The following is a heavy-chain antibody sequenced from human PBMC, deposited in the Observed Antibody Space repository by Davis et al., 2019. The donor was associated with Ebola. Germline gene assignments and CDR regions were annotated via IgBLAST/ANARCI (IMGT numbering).Heavy chain of an antibody. V-gene: IGHV4-39*01. CDR1: GGSISGYY. J-gene: IGHJ6*02. CDR3: ARHATFGMDV. D-gene: IGHD2/OR15-2a*01. CDR2: IYYSGST. Sequence: SETLSLTCTVSGGSISGYYWSWIRQPPGKGLEWIGSIYYSGSTYYNPSLKSRVTISVDTSKNQFSLKLSSVTAADTAVYYCARHATFGMDVWGQGTTVTVSS.